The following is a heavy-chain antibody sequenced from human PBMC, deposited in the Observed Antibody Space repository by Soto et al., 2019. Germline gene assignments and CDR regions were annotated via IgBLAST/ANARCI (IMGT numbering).Heavy chain of an antibody. Sequence: SETLSLTCPLSGGSIRGYDWSWIRQPPGQALEWIGSLYYTGSTNYNPSLKSRVTISVDTSKNQFSLKLSSVTAADPAVYYCAREGRDGYTPLDYWGQGFLVTVSS. CDR3: AREGRDGYTPLDY. CDR2: LYYTGST. CDR1: GGSIRGYD. V-gene: IGHV4-59*01. D-gene: IGHD5-12*01. J-gene: IGHJ4*02.